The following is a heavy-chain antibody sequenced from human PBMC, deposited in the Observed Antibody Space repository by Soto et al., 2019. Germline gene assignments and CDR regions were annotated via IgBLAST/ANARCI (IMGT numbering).Heavy chain of an antibody. Sequence: QVQLVQSGAEVKKPGASVKVSCKASGYTFTSYAMHWVRQAPGQRLEWMGWINAGNGNTKYSQKFQGRVTITRDTSASTAYMELSSLRSEDTAVYYCAFAGSHCSSTSCYARGYVMDVWGQGTTVTVSS. J-gene: IGHJ6*02. CDR3: AFAGSHCSSTSCYARGYVMDV. CDR2: INAGNGNT. V-gene: IGHV1-3*01. D-gene: IGHD2-2*01. CDR1: GYTFTSYA.